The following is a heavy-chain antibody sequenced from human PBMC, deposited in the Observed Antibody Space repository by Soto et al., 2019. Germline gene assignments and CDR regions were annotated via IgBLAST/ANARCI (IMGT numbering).Heavy chain of an antibody. CDR2: IDSSSTYI. Sequence: RLPCAASGFTLSAYYINWVRQAPGKGLEGVGSIDSSSTYIYYADSVKRRFTISRENAKNSLYLQVDRLRPDEAAVYYCTRNAPGCIPLFDRWGQGTLVTVSS. J-gene: IGHJ5*02. CDR1: GFTLSAYY. D-gene: IGHD2-21*01. CDR3: TRNAPGCIPLFDR. V-gene: IGHV3-21*01.